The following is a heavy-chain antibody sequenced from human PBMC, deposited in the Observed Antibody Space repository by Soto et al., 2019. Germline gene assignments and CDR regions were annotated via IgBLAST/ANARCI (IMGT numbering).Heavy chain of an antibody. J-gene: IGHJ6*02. V-gene: IGHV1-69*13. CDR2: IIPISGTA. Sequence: SVKVSCKASGGTFSSYAISWARQAPGQGLEWMGGIIPISGTANYAQKFQGRVTITADESTSTAYMELSSLRSEDTAVYYCARSQGSSTSLEIYYYYYYGMDVWGQGTTVTVSS. CDR3: ARSQGSSTSLEIYYYYYYGMDV. D-gene: IGHD2-2*01. CDR1: GGTFSSYA.